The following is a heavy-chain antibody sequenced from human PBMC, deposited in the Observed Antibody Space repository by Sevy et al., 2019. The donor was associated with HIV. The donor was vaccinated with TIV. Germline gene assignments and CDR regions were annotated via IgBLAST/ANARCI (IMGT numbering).Heavy chain of an antibody. J-gene: IGHJ3*02. V-gene: IGHV3-23*01. CDR1: GFTFSSYA. Sequence: GGSLRLSCAASGFTFSSYAMSWVRQAPGKGLEWVSAISGSGGSTYYADSVKGRFTISRDNSKNTLYLQMNSLRAEDTVVDTAVYYCAKIGDSSGYYYSAFDIWGQGTMVTVSS. CDR2: ISGSGGST. D-gene: IGHD3-22*01. CDR3: AKIGDSSGYYYSAFDI.